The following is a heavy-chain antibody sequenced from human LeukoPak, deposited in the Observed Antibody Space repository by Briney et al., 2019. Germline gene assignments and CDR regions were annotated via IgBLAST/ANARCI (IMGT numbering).Heavy chain of an antibody. Sequence: SETLSLTCTVSTGSISGYYWSWIRQPPGKQLEWIGYIYSSGSTSYNPSLRSRVTMSVDTSKNQFSLNLRSVTAADTAVYYCARSPPEYSSSSEVGWFDPWGQGTLVTVSS. D-gene: IGHD6-6*01. CDR2: IYSSGST. CDR1: TGSISGYY. CDR3: ARSPPEYSSSSEVGWFDP. J-gene: IGHJ5*02. V-gene: IGHV4-4*09.